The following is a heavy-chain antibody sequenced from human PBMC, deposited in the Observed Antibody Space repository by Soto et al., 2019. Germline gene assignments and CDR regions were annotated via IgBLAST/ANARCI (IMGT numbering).Heavy chain of an antibody. V-gene: IGHV3-30*18. CDR3: SNTPSYYDFWSGPKNYGMDV. CDR2: ISYDGSNK. Sequence: PGGSLRLSCATSGFTFSSYGMHWVRQAPGKGLGWGAVISYDGSNKYYADSVKGRFTISRDNSKNTLYLQMNSLRAEDTAVYYCSNTPSYYDFWSGPKNYGMDVWGQGTTVTVSS. D-gene: IGHD3-3*01. CDR1: GFTFSSYG. J-gene: IGHJ6*02.